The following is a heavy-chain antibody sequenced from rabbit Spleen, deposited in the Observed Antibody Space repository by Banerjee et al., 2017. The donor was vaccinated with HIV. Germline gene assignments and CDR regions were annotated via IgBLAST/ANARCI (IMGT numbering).Heavy chain of an antibody. CDR3: ARNYVNTFDP. Sequence: QSLEESGGDLVKPGASLTLTCIASGVSFSGNSYMCWVRQAPGKGLEWIACINANDGDTDYANWPKGRFTISKTSSTTVTLQMTGLTAADTATYFCARNYVNTFDPWGPGTLVTVS. CDR1: GVSFSGNSY. V-gene: IGHV1S40*01. CDR2: INANDGDT. J-gene: IGHJ2*01. D-gene: IGHD1-1*01.